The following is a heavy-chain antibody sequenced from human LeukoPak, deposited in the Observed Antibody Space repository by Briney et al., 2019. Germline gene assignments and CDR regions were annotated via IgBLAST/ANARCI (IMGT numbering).Heavy chain of an antibody. CDR3: ARVYGSNYYFDY. Sequence: SETLSLTCAVSGGSISSGGYSWSWIRQPPGKGLEWIGYIYHGGSTYYNPSLKSRVTISVDRSKNQFSLKLSSVTAADTAVYYCARVYGSNYYFDYWGQGTLVTVSS. V-gene: IGHV4-30-2*01. D-gene: IGHD4-11*01. J-gene: IGHJ4*02. CDR1: GGSISSGGYS. CDR2: IYHGGST.